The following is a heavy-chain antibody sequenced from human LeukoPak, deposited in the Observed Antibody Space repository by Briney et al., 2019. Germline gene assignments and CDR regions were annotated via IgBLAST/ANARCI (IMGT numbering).Heavy chain of an antibody. CDR1: GFTFSSYS. J-gene: IGHJ5*02. Sequence: GGSLRLSCVASGFTFSSYSMSWVRQAPGKGLEWVSFISGSSTTKHYAVAVEGRFTVSRDTAKNSLYLQMNSLTADDTAMYYCVRDRCSSTSCHDSPNWFDPWGQGTLVTVSS. CDR2: ISGSSTTK. V-gene: IGHV3-48*04. CDR3: VRDRCSSTSCHDSPNWFDP. D-gene: IGHD2-2*01.